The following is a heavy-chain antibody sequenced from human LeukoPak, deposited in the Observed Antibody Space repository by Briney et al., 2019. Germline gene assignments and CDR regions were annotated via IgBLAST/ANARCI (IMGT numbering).Heavy chain of an antibody. CDR2: MWYDGSNK. J-gene: IGHJ4*02. CDR1: GFTFSNYG. CDR3: AREDTSLVIAY. D-gene: IGHD5-18*01. V-gene: IGHV3-33*01. Sequence: GGSLRLSCAASGFTFSNYGMHWVRQAPGKGLEWVAVMWYDGSNKYYTDSVRGRFTISRDDSKNTLYLQMNSLRAEDTAVYYCAREDTSLVIAYWGQGTLVTVSS.